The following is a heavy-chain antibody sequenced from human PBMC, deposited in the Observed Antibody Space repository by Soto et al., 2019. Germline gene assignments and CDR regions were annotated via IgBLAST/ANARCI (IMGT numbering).Heavy chain of an antibody. V-gene: IGHV3-23*01. Sequence: GGSLRLSCAASGFTFSSYAMSWVRQAPGKGLEWVSAISGSGGSAYYADSVKGRFTISRDNSKNTLYLQMNSLRAEDTAVYYCAKDSTLFGVVKNYWGQGTLVTVSS. D-gene: IGHD3-3*01. CDR2: ISGSGGSA. J-gene: IGHJ4*02. CDR1: GFTFSSYA. CDR3: AKDSTLFGVVKNY.